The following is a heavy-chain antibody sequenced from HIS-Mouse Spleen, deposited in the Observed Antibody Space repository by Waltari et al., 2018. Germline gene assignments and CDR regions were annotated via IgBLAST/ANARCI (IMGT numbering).Heavy chain of an antibody. D-gene: IGHD6-13*01. CDR1: GYTVTGSY. Sequence: QVQLVQSGAAGTTPGASVKVSCKVAGYTVTGSYIHWVRQAPGQGLEWMGWINTNSGGTNYAQKFQGRVTMTRDTSISTAYMELSRLRSDDTAVYYCARGYLAAGNFDYWGQGTLVTVSS. CDR2: INTNSGGT. V-gene: IGHV1-2*02. CDR3: ARGYLAAGNFDY. J-gene: IGHJ4*02.